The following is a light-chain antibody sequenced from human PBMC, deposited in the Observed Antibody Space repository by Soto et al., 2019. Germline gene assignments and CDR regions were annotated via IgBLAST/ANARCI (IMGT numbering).Light chain of an antibody. Sequence: EIVMTQSPANLSVSPGERATLSCRASQTISNNLAWYQQKPGQAPRLLVYGAFIRATGIPARFIGSGSETEFSLTISSLHSEDFAVYYCQQYHNGPQTFGQGTNEEIK. CDR1: QTISNN. J-gene: IGKJ1*01. CDR2: GAF. CDR3: QQYHNGPQT. V-gene: IGKV3-15*01.